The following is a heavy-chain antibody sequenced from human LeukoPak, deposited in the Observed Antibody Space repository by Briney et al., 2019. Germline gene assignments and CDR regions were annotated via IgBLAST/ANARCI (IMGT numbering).Heavy chain of an antibody. D-gene: IGHD3-10*01. J-gene: IGHJ4*02. CDR2: MYYSGST. Sequence: TSETLSLTCTVSGDSISSSSYYWGWIRQPPGKGLEWIGSMYYSGSTYYNPSLTSRVTISVDTSKNQFSLKPSSVTAADTAVYYCARPRVRGVISGLDYWGQGILVTVSS. CDR1: GDSISSSSYY. CDR3: ARPRVRGVISGLDY. V-gene: IGHV4-39*01.